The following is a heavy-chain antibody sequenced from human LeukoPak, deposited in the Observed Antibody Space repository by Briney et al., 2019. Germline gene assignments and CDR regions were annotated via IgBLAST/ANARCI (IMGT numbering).Heavy chain of an antibody. Sequence: SETLSLTCTVSGGSISSYYWSWIRQPPGKGLEWIGYIYYSGSTNYNPSLKGRVTISVDTSKNQFSLKLSSVTAADTAVYYCARQHSSSWYNWFDPWGQGTLVTVSS. V-gene: IGHV4-59*08. CDR2: IYYSGST. CDR3: ARQHSSSWYNWFDP. D-gene: IGHD6-13*01. CDR1: GGSISSYY. J-gene: IGHJ5*02.